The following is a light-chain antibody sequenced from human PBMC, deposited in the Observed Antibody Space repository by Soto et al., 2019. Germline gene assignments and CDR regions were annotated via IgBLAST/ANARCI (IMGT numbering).Light chain of an antibody. V-gene: IGKV1-39*01. CDR1: QAINTY. Sequence: DIQMTQSPSFLSASVGDRVTISCRASQAINTYLHWYQQKPGKATKLMIYGTSDLQNGVPSRFSGGGSGTDFTLTISSLQPEDFATYYCQQSYSTLLITFGQGTRLEV. CDR3: QQSYSTLLIT. CDR2: GTS. J-gene: IGKJ5*01.